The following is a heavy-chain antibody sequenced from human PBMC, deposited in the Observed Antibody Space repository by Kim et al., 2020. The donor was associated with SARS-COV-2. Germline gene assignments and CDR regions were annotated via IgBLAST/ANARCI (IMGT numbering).Heavy chain of an antibody. D-gene: IGHD3-10*01. CDR2: IYYSGST. CDR1: GGSVSSGSYY. V-gene: IGHV4-61*01. CDR3: ARFGSGDYYYYGMDV. J-gene: IGHJ6*02. Sequence: SETLSLTCTVSGGSVSSGSYYWSWIRQPPGKGLEWIGYIYYSGSTNYNPSLKSRVTISVDTSKNQFSLKLSSVTAADTAVYYCARFGSGDYYYYGMDVWGQGTTVTVSS.